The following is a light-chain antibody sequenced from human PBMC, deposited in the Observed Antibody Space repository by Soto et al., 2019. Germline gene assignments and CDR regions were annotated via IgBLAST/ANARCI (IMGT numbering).Light chain of an antibody. CDR2: STD. Sequence: QSVLTQPPSASGTPGQRVTISCSGSYSNIGSNTVNWYQHLPGTAPKLLIYSTDQRPSGVPDRFSGSKSGTSASLAISGLQADDEADYYCAAWDDNLNGLLFGGGTQLTVL. V-gene: IGLV1-44*01. CDR3: AAWDDNLNGLL. J-gene: IGLJ7*01. CDR1: YSNIGSNT.